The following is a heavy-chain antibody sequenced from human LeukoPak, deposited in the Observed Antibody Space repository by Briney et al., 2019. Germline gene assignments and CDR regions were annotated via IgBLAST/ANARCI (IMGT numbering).Heavy chain of an antibody. CDR2: IYYSGST. D-gene: IGHD1-26*01. CDR3: ARMPRVGATTFDY. V-gene: IGHV4-39*01. J-gene: IGHJ4*02. Sequence: PSETLSLTCTVSGGSISSSSYYWGWIRQPPGKGLEWIGSIYYSGSTHYNPSLKSRVPISVDTSKNQFSLKLSSVTAADTAVYYCARMPRVGATTFDYWGQGTLVTVSS. CDR1: GGSISSSSYY.